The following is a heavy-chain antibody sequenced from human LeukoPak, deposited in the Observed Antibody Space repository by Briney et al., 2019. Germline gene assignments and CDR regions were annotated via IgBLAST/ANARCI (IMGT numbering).Heavy chain of an antibody. CDR1: GFTFSSHA. J-gene: IGHJ4*02. D-gene: IGHD6-19*01. Sequence: GGSLRLSCVASGFTFSSHAMSWVRQAPGKGLEWVSVVSGSGGTIYYADSVKGRFTISRDNSKSTLYLQMNSLRAEDTAVYYCAKGMYSSDWYLFDCWGQGTLITVSS. V-gene: IGHV3-23*01. CDR2: VSGSGGTI. CDR3: AKGMYSSDWYLFDC.